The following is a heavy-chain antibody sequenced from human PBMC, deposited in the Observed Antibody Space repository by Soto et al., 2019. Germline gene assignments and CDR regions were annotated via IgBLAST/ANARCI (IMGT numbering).Heavy chain of an antibody. CDR2: IIPIFGTA. CDR1: GGTLSSYA. J-gene: IGHJ6*02. CDR3: ARDQEVVAVTTLSDYYYGMDV. Sequence: SVKVSCKASGGTLSSYAISWVRQAPGQGLEWMGGIIPIFGTANYAQKFQGRVTITADESTSTAYMELSSLRSEDTAVYYCARDQEVVAVTTLSDYYYGMDVWGQGTTVTVSS. D-gene: IGHD2-21*02. V-gene: IGHV1-69*13.